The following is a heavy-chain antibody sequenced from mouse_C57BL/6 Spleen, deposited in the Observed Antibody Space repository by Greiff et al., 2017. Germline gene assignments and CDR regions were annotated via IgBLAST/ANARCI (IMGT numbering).Heavy chain of an antibody. Sequence: QQPGAELVMPGASVKLSCKASGYTFTSYWMHWVKQRPGQGLEWIGEIDPSDSYTNYNQKFKGKSTLTVDKSSSTAYMQLSSLTSEDSAVYYCARAPIYYYGSSYAMDYWGQGTSVTVSS. CDR2: IDPSDSYT. CDR3: ARAPIYYYGSSYAMDY. CDR1: GYTFTSYW. J-gene: IGHJ4*01. D-gene: IGHD1-1*01. V-gene: IGHV1-69*01.